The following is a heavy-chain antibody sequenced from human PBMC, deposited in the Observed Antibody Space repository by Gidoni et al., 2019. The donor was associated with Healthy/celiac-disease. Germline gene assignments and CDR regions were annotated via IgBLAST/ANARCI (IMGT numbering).Heavy chain of an antibody. V-gene: IGHV1-3*01. D-gene: IGHD3-10*01. CDR1: GHPFTSYA. Sequence: QVLLVQSGVEVKKHGASAKVSCKASGHPFTSYAIHWVCQAPGQRLEWMGWINVGNGNTKYSQKFQGRVTITRDTSASAAYMELSSLRSEDTSVYYCARDLGWGDGYYFGYWGQGTLVTVSS. CDR2: INVGNGNT. J-gene: IGHJ4*02. CDR3: ARDLGWGDGYYFGY.